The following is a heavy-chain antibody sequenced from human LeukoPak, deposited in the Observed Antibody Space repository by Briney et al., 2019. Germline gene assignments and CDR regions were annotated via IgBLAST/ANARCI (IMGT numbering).Heavy chain of an antibody. Sequence: PGGSLRLSCAAYGFSFSSYYVNWVRQGPGKGLEWVSCISSSSTYIYYADSVRGRFAISRDNAKNSLYLQMNSLRAEDTAVYYCVRENHGSFDYWGQGSLVTVSS. CDR1: GFSFSSYY. CDR3: VRENHGSFDY. V-gene: IGHV3-21*01. CDR2: ISSSSTYI. J-gene: IGHJ4*02. D-gene: IGHD1-14*01.